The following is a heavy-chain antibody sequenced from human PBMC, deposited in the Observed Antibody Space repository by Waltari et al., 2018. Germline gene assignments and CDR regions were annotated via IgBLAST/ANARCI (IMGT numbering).Heavy chain of an antibody. Sequence: QVQLVQSGAEVKKPGSSVRVSCKASRGTLSSYPISWVRQAPGQGLEWMGRLIPFLDRANYAQRFQGRLTITADKSTNTAYMELASLTSEDTAVYYCARPTGDSTASSNWFDPWGQGTLVTVSS. V-gene: IGHV1-69*04. D-gene: IGHD6-6*01. CDR2: LIPFLDRA. CDR1: RGTLSSYP. J-gene: IGHJ5*02. CDR3: ARPTGDSTASSNWFDP.